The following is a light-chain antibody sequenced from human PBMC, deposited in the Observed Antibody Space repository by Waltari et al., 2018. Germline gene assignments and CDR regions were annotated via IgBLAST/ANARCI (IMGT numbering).Light chain of an antibody. CDR3: SSYAGRNNVV. J-gene: IGLJ2*01. V-gene: IGLV2-8*01. CDR1: SSDVGGSNY. Sequence: QSALTQPPSASGSPGQSVTISCPGTSSDVGGSNYVSWYQQHPGKAPKLMIYEVSKRPSGGPARFLGDKSGNTAHLTVSGLQAEDEADYYCSSYAGRNNVVCGGGTKLTVL. CDR2: EVS.